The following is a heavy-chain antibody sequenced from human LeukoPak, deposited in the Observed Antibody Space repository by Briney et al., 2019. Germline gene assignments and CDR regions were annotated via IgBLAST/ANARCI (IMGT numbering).Heavy chain of an antibody. CDR1: GFTFINYY. V-gene: IGHV1-46*01. D-gene: IGHD4/OR15-4a*01. J-gene: IGHJ4*02. Sequence: RASVKVSCKASGFTFINYYMHWVRQAPGQGLEWLGIINLSGGSTHYPQKFQDRVTMTRDTSTSTVYMELSSLRSEDTAVYYCARDLDYGEKSEDYWGQGTLVTVSS. CDR3: ARDLDYGEKSEDY. CDR2: INLSGGST.